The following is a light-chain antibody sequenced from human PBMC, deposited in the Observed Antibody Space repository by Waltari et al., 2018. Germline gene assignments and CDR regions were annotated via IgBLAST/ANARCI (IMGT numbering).Light chain of an antibody. J-gene: IGLJ7*01. Sequence: QSVLTQPPSVSAAPGQGVTISCSGTNSNIGNNYVSWYRQPPGTAPRLLIYETNERPSGIPDRLSGSKSRTSATLDITGLQAGDEADYYCGTWDSSLSGAVFGGGTHLTVL. V-gene: IGLV1-51*02. CDR1: NSNIGNNY. CDR3: GTWDSSLSGAV. CDR2: ETN.